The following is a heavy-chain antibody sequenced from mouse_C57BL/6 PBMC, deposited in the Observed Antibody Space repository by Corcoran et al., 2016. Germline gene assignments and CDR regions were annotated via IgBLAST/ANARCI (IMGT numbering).Heavy chain of an antibody. D-gene: IGHD2-3*01. CDR2: INTYSGVP. CDR3: ARRVFYDRYYYAMDY. V-gene: IGHV9-3*01. CDR1: GYTFTTYG. J-gene: IGHJ4*01. Sequence: QIQLVQSGPELKKPGETVKISCKASGYTFTTYGMSWVKQAPGKGLKWMGWINTYSGVPTYADDFKGRFAFSLETSASTAYLQINNLKNEDTATYFCARRVFYDRYYYAMDYWGQGTSVTVSS.